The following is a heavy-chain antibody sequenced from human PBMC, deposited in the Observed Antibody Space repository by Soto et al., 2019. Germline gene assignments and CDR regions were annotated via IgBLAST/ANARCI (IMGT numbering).Heavy chain of an antibody. CDR3: ARDVEYSTSPCEH. CDR1: GYTFTNHG. Sequence: QVQMKQSGGEVKKPGSSVKVSCKTSGYTFTNHGVNWVRQAPGQGLEWLGYISGYNGDTDYDQKFQGSITISIDKTTKTVVMELRNLSSDDSAVYYCARDVEYSTSPCEHWGQGSPVIVS. CDR2: ISGYNGDT. J-gene: IGHJ4*02. V-gene: IGHV1-18*04. D-gene: IGHD4-4*01.